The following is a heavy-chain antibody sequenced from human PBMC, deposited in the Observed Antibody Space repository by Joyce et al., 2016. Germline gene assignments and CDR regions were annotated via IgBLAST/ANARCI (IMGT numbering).Heavy chain of an antibody. CDR1: GGSISSYY. Sequence: QVQLQESGPGLVKPSETLSLSCTVSGGSISSYYWSWIRQPPGKGLEWIGYINHRGRTNYNPSLKGRVTISVDTSKNEFSLKMTSVTAADTAVYYCARGNDYDYWSGYEAHYFDYWGQGTLVTVSS. CDR3: ARGNDYDYWSGYEAHYFDY. J-gene: IGHJ4*02. D-gene: IGHD3-3*01. CDR2: INHRGRT. V-gene: IGHV4-59*01.